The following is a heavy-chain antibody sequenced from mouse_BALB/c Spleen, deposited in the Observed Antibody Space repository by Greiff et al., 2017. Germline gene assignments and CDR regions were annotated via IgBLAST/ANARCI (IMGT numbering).Heavy chain of an antibody. Sequence: VQLQQSGAELMKPGASVKISCKATGYTFSSYWIEWVKQRPGHGLEWIGEILPGSGSTNYNEKFKGKATFTADTSSNTAYMQLSSLTSEDSAVYYCASRGNSYWYFEVWGAGTTVTVSS. V-gene: IGHV1-9*01. J-gene: IGHJ1*01. D-gene: IGHD2-1*01. CDR1: GYTFSSYW. CDR2: ILPGSGST. CDR3: ASRGNSYWYFEV.